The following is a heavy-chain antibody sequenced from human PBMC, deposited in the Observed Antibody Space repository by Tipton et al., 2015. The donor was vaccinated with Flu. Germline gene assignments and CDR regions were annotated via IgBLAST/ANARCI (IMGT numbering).Heavy chain of an antibody. J-gene: IGHJ1*01. CDR3: ASQHPNPDSSSAAAVQH. Sequence: SLRLSCVASEFTFSIYWMHWVRQAPGKGLVWVSRISGDGRSTSYADSVKGRFTISRDNAKNTLYLQMNSLRAEDTAVYYCASQHPNPDSSSAAAVQHWGQGTLVTVSS. V-gene: IGHV3-74*01. CDR2: ISGDGRST. CDR1: EFTFSIYW. D-gene: IGHD6-13*01.